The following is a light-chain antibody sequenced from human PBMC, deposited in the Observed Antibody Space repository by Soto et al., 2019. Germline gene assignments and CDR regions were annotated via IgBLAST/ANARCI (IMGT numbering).Light chain of an antibody. CDR1: QSVSSSY. J-gene: IGKJ4*01. Sequence: EIVLTQSPGPLSLSPGERATLSCRASQSVSSSYLAWYQQKPGQAPRLLIYGASSRATGIPDRFSVSGSGTDFTLTISRLEPEDFAVYYCQQYGSSSLTFGGGTKVEIK. CDR2: GAS. V-gene: IGKV3-20*01. CDR3: QQYGSSSLT.